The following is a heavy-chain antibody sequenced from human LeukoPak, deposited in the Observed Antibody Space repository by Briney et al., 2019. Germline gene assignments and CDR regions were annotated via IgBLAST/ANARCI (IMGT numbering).Heavy chain of an antibody. CDR3: ARGRRAYDYVWGSYNSAFDI. CDR2: IYYSGRST. J-gene: IGHJ3*02. Sequence: SETLSLTCTVSGGSISSSSYYWGWIRQPPGKGLEWIGSIYYSGRSTYYNLSLKSRVTISEDTSKNQFSLKLSSVTAADTAVYYCARGRRAYDYVWGSYNSAFDIWGQGTMVTVSS. CDR1: GGSISSSSYY. V-gene: IGHV4-39*07. D-gene: IGHD3-16*01.